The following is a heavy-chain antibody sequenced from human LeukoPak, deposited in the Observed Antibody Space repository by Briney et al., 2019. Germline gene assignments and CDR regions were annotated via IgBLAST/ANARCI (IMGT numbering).Heavy chain of an antibody. D-gene: IGHD3-16*01. J-gene: IGHJ4*02. V-gene: IGHV1-8*01. CDR3: ARSTVWGSYSRRGFGY. CDR1: GYTFTSYY. Sequence: ASVKVSCKASGYTFTSYYMHWVRQATGQGLEWMGWMNPNSGNTGYAQKFQGRVTMTRNTSISTAYMELSSLRSEDTAVYYCARSTVWGSYSRRGFGYWGQGTLVTVSS. CDR2: MNPNSGNT.